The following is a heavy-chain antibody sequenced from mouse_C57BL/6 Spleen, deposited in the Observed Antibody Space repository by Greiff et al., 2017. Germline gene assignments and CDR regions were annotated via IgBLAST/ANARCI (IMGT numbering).Heavy chain of an antibody. V-gene: IGHV1-39*01. CDR1: GYSFTDYN. CDR3: ARSYYGSIWFAY. CDR2: INPNCGTT. D-gene: IGHD1-1*01. J-gene: IGHJ3*01. Sequence: VQLQQSGPELVKPGASVKISCKASGYSFTDYNMNWVKQSNGRSLEWIGVINPNCGTTSYNEKLKGKATLTVDHSYSTAYMQLTSLTSEDSAFYCCARSYYGSIWFAYWGQGTLVTVSA.